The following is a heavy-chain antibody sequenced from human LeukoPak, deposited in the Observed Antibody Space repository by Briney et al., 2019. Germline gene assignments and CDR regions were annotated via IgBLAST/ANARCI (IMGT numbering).Heavy chain of an antibody. CDR2: IYYSGST. Sequence: PSETLSLTCAVSGGSISSGGYSWSWIRQPPGKGLEWIGYIYYSGSTYYNPSLKSRVTISVDTSKNQFSLKLSSVTAADTAVYYCARWLQFDDAFDIWGQGTMVTVSS. J-gene: IGHJ3*02. D-gene: IGHD5-24*01. V-gene: IGHV4-30-4*07. CDR3: ARWLQFDDAFDI. CDR1: GGSISSGGYS.